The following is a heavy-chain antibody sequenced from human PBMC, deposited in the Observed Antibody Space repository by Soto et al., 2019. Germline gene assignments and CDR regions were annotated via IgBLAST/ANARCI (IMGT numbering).Heavy chain of an antibody. J-gene: IGHJ4*02. CDR3: ARGRNDMHS. D-gene: IGHD1-1*01. CDR2: ISAYNGNT. CDR1: GYTFTSYG. Sequence: QVQLVQSGAEVKKPGASVKVSCKASGYTFTSYGISWVRQAPGQGLEWMGWISAYNGNTNYAQKLXXRXTXXSVTSTRPADRELRSVRSDDPAAYYCARGRNDMHSWGQGTLVPVSS. V-gene: IGHV1-18*01.